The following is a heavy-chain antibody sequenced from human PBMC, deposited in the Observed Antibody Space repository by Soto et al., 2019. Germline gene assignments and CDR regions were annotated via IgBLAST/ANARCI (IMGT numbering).Heavy chain of an antibody. CDR2: IYPGDSNT. V-gene: IGHV5-51*01. CDR1: GYSFTTYW. J-gene: IGHJ6*02. D-gene: IGHD3-3*01. Sequence: PVEALMISWKGSGYSFTTYWIALVRQMPGKGLEWMGIIYPGDSNTRYSPSLQGQVTISVDKSISTAYLQWSSLKATDTALYYCARHAYDFWSGHPIPRYYSGMDVWGQGTTVTVSS. CDR3: ARHAYDFWSGHPIPRYYSGMDV.